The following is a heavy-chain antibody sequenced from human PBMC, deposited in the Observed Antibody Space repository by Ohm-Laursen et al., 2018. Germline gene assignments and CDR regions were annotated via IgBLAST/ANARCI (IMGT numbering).Heavy chain of an antibody. CDR3: ARLPDHSGWPFYY. CDR2: IHYDGRT. CDR1: DAAFRRDY. J-gene: IGHJ4*02. Sequence: SETLSLTCIVSDAAFRRDYWTWIRQFPGREMEWIGYIHYDGRTVYNPSLRSRLTMSIDTSKKQFSLRLTSATAADTAIYYCARLPDHSGWPFYYWGQGTLVTVSS. D-gene: IGHD6-19*01. V-gene: IGHV4-59*12.